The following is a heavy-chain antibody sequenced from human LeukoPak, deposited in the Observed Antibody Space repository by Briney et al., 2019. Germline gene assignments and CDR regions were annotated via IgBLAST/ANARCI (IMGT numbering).Heavy chain of an antibody. CDR3: ARLKPARYYYDSSGPDY. J-gene: IGHJ4*02. CDR2: INHSGST. V-gene: IGHV4-34*01. D-gene: IGHD3-22*01. Sequence: SETLSLTCPVYGGSFSGYYWSWIRQPPGKGLEWIGEINHSGSTNYNPSLKSRVTISVDTSKNQFSLKLSTVTAADTAVYYCARLKPARYYYDSSGPDYWGQGTLVTVSS. CDR1: GGSFSGYY.